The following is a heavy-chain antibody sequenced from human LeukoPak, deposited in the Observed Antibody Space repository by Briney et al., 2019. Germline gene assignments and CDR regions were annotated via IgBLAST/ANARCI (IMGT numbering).Heavy chain of an antibody. V-gene: IGHV3-48*04. J-gene: IGHJ4*02. D-gene: IGHD6-13*01. CDR1: GFTFSRYS. Sequence: GGSLRLSCAASGFTFSRYSFHWVRQAPGKGLEWVAKIGTIGSNVDYADSVKGRFTISRDNAKNSLYLQMNSLRAEDTAVYYCARDPAAAGTDYWGQGTLVTVSS. CDR2: IGTIGSNV. CDR3: ARDPAAAGTDY.